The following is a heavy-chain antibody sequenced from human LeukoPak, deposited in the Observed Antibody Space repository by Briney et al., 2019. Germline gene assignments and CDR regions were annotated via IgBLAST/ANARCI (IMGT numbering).Heavy chain of an antibody. D-gene: IGHD5-18*01. CDR3: ARGGVDTAMVKGPFDY. Sequence: GASVKVSCKASGYTLTGYYMHWVRQAPRQGLEWMGWINPNSGGTNYAQKFQGWVTMTRDTSISTAYMELSRLRSDDTAVYYCARGGVDTAMVKGPFDYWGQGTLVTVSS. J-gene: IGHJ4*02. CDR1: GYTLTGYY. V-gene: IGHV1-2*04. CDR2: INPNSGGT.